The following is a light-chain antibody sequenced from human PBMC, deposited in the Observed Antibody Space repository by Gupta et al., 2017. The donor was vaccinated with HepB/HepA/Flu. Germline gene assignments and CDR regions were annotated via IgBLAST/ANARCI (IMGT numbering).Light chain of an antibody. V-gene: IGLV2-23*02. CDR3: YSYGGSNTGV. CDR2: EVS. CDR1: TSDVVSYNL. Sequence: QSALTPPASLSGSPRQSITISCTGTTSDVVSYNLVFWYHQHPGKAPKLMIYEVSKRPAGVSNRFSGSKAGNTASLTISGLQAEDEADYYCYSYGGSNTGVFGGGTKLTVL. J-gene: IGLJ3*02.